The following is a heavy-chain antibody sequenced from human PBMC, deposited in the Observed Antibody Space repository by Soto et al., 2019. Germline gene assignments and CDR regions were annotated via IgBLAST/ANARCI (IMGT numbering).Heavy chain of an antibody. Sequence: QVQLVQSGAEVKKPGASVKVSCKASGYTFSSYGITWVRQAPGQGLAWMGWINTYNGYTNYAQKLQGRITMTTDTSTSTAYMERRSLRSDDTAVYYCARDRRWGYYYGMDVWGQGTTVTVSS. CDR1: GYTFSSYG. V-gene: IGHV1-18*01. J-gene: IGHJ6*02. D-gene: IGHD3-16*01. CDR3: ARDRRWGYYYGMDV. CDR2: INTYNGYT.